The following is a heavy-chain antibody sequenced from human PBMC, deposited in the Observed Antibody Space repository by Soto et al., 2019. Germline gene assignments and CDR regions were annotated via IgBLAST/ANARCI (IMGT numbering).Heavy chain of an antibody. CDR1: GFTFSSYG. J-gene: IGHJ6*02. V-gene: IGHV3-30*18. D-gene: IGHD6-19*01. CDR3: AKGDTGSGWLAPNYYYGMDV. Sequence: QVQLVESGGGVVQPGRSLRLSCAASGFTFSSYGMHWVRQAPGKGLEWVAVISYDGSNKYYADSVKGRFTISRDNSKNPLSLQMTSLRADDTAVYYCAKGDTGSGWLAPNYYYGMDVWGQGTTVTVSS. CDR2: ISYDGSNK.